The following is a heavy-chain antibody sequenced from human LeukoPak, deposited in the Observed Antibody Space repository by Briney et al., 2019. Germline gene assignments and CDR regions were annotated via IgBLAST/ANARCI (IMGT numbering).Heavy chain of an antibody. D-gene: IGHD3-10*01. CDR2: ISYDGSNK. Sequence: GGSLRLSCAASGFTFSSYAMHWVRQAPGKGLEWVAVISYDGSNKYYADSVKGRFTISRDNSKNTLYLQMNSLRAEDTAVYYCAKWRGAFDIWGQGTMVTVSS. CDR3: AKWRGAFDI. CDR1: GFTFSSYA. V-gene: IGHV3-30-3*02. J-gene: IGHJ3*02.